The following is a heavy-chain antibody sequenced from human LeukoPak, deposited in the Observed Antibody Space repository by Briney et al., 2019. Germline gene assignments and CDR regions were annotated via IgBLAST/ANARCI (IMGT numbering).Heavy chain of an antibody. J-gene: IGHJ1*01. D-gene: IGHD3-16*02. CDR1: GGSSSGYY. Sequence: SETLSLTCAVYGGSSSGYYWSWIRQPPGKGLEWIGEINHSGSTNYNPSLKSRVTISVDTSKNQFSLKLSSVTAADTAVYYCARAPDYVWGSYRPHSLTEYFQHWGQGTLVTVSS. V-gene: IGHV4-34*01. CDR3: ARAPDYVWGSYRPHSLTEYFQH. CDR2: INHSGST.